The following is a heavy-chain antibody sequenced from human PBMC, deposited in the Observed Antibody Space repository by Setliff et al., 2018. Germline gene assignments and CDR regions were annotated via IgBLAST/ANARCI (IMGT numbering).Heavy chain of an antibody. Sequence: GSLRLSCTASGFTFSTYAMTWVRQAPGKGLEWVSAMSGGGGNTFYADSVKGRFTISRDNSKNTQYLQMSNLRAEDTAVYYCATQYCITSTCYLANLDYWGQGTQVTVSS. CDR2: MSGGGGNT. V-gene: IGHV3-23*01. CDR1: GFTFSTYA. D-gene: IGHD2-15*01. J-gene: IGHJ4*02. CDR3: ATQYCITSTCYLANLDY.